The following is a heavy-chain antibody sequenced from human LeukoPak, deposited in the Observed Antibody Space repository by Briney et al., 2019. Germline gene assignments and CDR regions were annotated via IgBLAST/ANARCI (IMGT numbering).Heavy chain of an antibody. Sequence: PWASVKVPCKASGYTFTSYYMHWVRQAPGQGLEWMGGIIPIFGTANYAQKFQGRVTITADESTSTAYMELSSLRSEDTAVYYCTRTMADGGTNYWGQGTLVTVSS. D-gene: IGHD4-23*01. CDR1: GYTFTSYY. CDR3: TRTMADGGTNY. CDR2: IIPIFGTA. J-gene: IGHJ4*02. V-gene: IGHV1-69*13.